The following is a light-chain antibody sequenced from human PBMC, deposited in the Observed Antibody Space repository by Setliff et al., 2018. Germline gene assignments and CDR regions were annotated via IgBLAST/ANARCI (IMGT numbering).Light chain of an antibody. V-gene: IGLV3-21*04. Sequence: SYELTQSPSVSVAPGKTAMITCEGNNIGSKGVHXXXXXXXXXXXXXXYYDRDRXSGIPERFSGSNSGNTATLTISRVEVGDEADYYCQVSDTNSDLFVLFGGGTKVTV. CDR3: QVSDTNSDLFVL. CDR1: NIGSKG. CDR2: YDR. J-gene: IGLJ2*01.